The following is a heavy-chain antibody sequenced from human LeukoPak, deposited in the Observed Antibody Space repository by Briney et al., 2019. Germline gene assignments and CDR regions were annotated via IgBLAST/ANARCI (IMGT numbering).Heavy chain of an antibody. CDR3: ARDLRMGGFDY. CDR1: GDSISSGGYS. J-gene: IGHJ4*02. D-gene: IGHD2-15*01. V-gene: IGHV4-30-2*01. Sequence: SETLSLTCAVSGDSISSGGYSWSWIRQPPGKGLEWIGYIYHSGNTYHNPSLKSRVTISLDRSKNQFSLNLSSVTAADTAMYYCARDLRMGGFDYWGQGTLVTVSS. CDR2: IYHSGNT.